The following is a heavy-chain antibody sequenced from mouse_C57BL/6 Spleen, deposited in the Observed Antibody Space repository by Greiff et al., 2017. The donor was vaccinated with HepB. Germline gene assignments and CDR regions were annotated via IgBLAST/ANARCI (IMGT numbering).Heavy chain of an antibody. CDR1: GYTFTSYW. Sequence: QVHVKQPGAELVKPGASVKLSCKASGYTFTSYWMHWVKQRPGQGLEWIGMIHPNSGSTNYNEKFKSKATLTVDKSSSTAYMQLSSLTSEDSAVYYCARIYDYRETWFAYWGQGTLVTVSA. CDR3: ARIYDYRETWFAY. CDR2: IHPNSGST. J-gene: IGHJ3*01. D-gene: IGHD2-4*01. V-gene: IGHV1-64*01.